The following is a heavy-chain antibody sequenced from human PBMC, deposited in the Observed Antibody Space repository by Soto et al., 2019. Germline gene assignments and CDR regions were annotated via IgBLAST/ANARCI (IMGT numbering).Heavy chain of an antibody. D-gene: IGHD3-9*01. J-gene: IGHJ5*02. Sequence: ASVKVSCKASGYTFTSYGISWVRQAPGQGLEWMGWVSAYNGNTNYAQKLQGRVTMTTDTSTSTAYMELRSLRSDDTAVYYCGREGDLNIDFAWIPANTWGQGSLVTISS. V-gene: IGHV1-18*01. CDR1: GYTFTSYG. CDR3: GREGDLNIDFAWIPANT. CDR2: VSAYNGNT.